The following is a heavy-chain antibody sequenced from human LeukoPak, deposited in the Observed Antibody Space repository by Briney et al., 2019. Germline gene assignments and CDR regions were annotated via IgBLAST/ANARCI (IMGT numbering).Heavy chain of an antibody. CDR1: XXXXSSXX. J-gene: IGHJ6*02. CDR3: ARGPYSNYVSNYYYGMDV. Sequence: PGGSLRLSCAASXXXXSSXXMNWVRXAPXXXXXXXXYXXXXSSTIYYADSVKGRFTISRDNAKNSLYLQMNSLRAEDTAVYYCARGPYSNYVSNYYYGMDVWGQGTTVTVSS. V-gene: IGHV3-48*01. D-gene: IGHD4-11*01. CDR2: XXXXSSTI.